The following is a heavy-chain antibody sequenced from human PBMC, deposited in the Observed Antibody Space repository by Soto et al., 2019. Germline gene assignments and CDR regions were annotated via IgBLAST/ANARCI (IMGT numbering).Heavy chain of an antibody. J-gene: IGHJ6*03. V-gene: IGHV4-59*08. CDR2: IYYSGST. D-gene: IGHD1-20*01. Sequence: SETLSLTCTVSGGSISSYYWSWIRQPPGKGLEWIGYIYYSGSTNYNPSLKSRVTISVDTSKNQFSLKLSSVTAADTAVYYCARHPYRYNWNDPGDYYYYMDVWGKGTTVTVSS. CDR1: GGSISSYY. CDR3: ARHPYRYNWNDPGDYYYYMDV.